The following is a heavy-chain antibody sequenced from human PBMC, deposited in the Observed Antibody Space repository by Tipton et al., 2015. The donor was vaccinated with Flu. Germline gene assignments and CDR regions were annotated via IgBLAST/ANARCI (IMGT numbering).Heavy chain of an antibody. V-gene: IGHV3-30*02. CDR2: MRHDGSKK. CDR3: AKTETDDFDY. Sequence: LRLSCATSGFAFENYAMHWVRQAPGKGLEWVACMRHDGSKKFYVDSVKGRFTISRDNSKKTLLLRMNSLRPEDTAVYYCAKTETDDFDYWGQGTLVTVSS. J-gene: IGHJ4*02. CDR1: GFAFENYA. D-gene: IGHD5-24*01.